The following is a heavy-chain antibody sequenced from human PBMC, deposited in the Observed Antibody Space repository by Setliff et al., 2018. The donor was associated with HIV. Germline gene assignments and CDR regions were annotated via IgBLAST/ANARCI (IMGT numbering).Heavy chain of an antibody. D-gene: IGHD1-26*01. Sequence: GGSLRLSCAASGFTFSNYGMHWIRQAPDKGLEWVAFIRYDGSNKYYADSVKGRFTISRDNSKNTLYLQMNSLRSEDTAVYYCARAGRGGSYNHYYYYYMDVWGKGTTVTVSS. CDR2: IRYDGSNK. CDR1: GFTFSNYG. CDR3: ARAGRGGSYNHYYYYYMDV. J-gene: IGHJ6*03. V-gene: IGHV3-30*02.